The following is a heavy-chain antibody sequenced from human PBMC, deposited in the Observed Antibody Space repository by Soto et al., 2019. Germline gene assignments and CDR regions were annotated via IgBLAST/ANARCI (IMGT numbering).Heavy chain of an antibody. V-gene: IGHV3-23*01. CDR3: AKDSIVVVVAATYNYYGMDV. J-gene: IGHJ6*02. CDR1: GFTFSSYA. CDR2: ISGSGGST. Sequence: PGGSLRLSCAASGFTFSSYAMSWVRQAPGKGLEWVSAISGSGGSTYYADSVKGRFTISRDNSKNTLYLQMNSLRAEDTAVYYCAKDSIVVVVAATYNYYGMDVWGQGTTVTVSS. D-gene: IGHD2-15*01.